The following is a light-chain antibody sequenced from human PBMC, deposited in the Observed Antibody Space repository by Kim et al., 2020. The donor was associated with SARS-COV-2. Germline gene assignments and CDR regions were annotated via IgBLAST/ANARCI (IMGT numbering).Light chain of an antibody. CDR3: AAWDDRLSGPV. CDR2: GND. CDR1: GSNIGTYA. V-gene: IGLV1-44*01. Sequence: GHKITIFCSGDGSNIGTYAVHWYQHRPGTAPQLLIYGNDQRPSGVPDRFSGSKSGTSASLDISGLQSADEAQYSCAAWDDRLSGPVFGGGTQLTVL. J-gene: IGLJ7*01.